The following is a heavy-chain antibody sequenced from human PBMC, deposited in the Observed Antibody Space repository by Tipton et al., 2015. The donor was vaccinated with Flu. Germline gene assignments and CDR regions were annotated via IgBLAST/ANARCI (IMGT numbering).Heavy chain of an antibody. J-gene: IGHJ4*02. D-gene: IGHD3-10*01. CDR1: GFSINNYA. CDR2: ISGSALSA. CDR3: RIWFGETAGGVDF. V-gene: IGHV3-23*01. Sequence: SLRLSCAASGFSINNYAMSWVREAPGKGLEWVSSISGSALSAFYADTVEGRFTISRHNSQNMMYLQMTNLRDEDTAIYYCRIWFGETAGGVDFWGRGTLVTVSS.